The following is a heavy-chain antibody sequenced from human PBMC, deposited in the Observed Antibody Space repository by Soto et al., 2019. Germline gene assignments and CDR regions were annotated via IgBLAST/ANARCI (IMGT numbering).Heavy chain of an antibody. CDR3: AKGGRQWLVTSDFNY. J-gene: IGHJ4*02. V-gene: IGHV3-30*18. CDR1: GFTFSDYA. Sequence: VQLVESGGGVVQPGRSLRLSCAASGFTFSDYAMHWVRQAPGKGLEWVAVVSHDGRNTHYADSVKGRFTISRDSSKNTVPLEMPSRRAEDTAVYDWAKGGRQWLVTSDFNYWGQGALVTVSS. D-gene: IGHD6-19*01. CDR2: VSHDGRNT.